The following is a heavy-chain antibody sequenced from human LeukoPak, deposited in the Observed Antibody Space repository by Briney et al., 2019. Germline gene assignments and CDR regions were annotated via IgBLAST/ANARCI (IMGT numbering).Heavy chain of an antibody. CDR3: AGGGGGSYSAFDI. J-gene: IGHJ3*02. V-gene: IGHV4-59*01. CDR1: GGSISSYY. Sequence: SETLSLTCTVSGGSISSYYWSWIRQPPGKGLEWIGYIYYSGSTNYNPSLKSRVTISVDTSKNQFSLKLRSVTAADTAVYYCAGGGGGSYSAFDIWGQGTMVTVSS. CDR2: IYYSGST. D-gene: IGHD1-26*01.